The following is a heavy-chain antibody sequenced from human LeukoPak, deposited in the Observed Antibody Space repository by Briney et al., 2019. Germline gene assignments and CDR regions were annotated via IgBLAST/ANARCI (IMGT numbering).Heavy chain of an antibody. CDR2: INSDGSST. V-gene: IGHV3-74*01. CDR3: AREGSFYAYGMDV. J-gene: IGHJ6*02. D-gene: IGHD3-16*01. Sequence: PGGSLRLSCATSGFTFSSYWMHWVRQAPGKGLVWVSRINSDGSSTSYADSVKGRFTISRDNAKNSLCLQMNSLRTEDTAVYYCAREGSFYAYGMDVWGQGTTVTVSS. CDR1: GFTFSSYW.